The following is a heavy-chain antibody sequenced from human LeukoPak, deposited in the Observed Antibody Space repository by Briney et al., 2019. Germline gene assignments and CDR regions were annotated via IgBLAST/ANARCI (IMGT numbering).Heavy chain of an antibody. CDR3: ARARPRYYYDSSDSFDY. Sequence: PGGSLRPSCAASGFTFSSYSMNWVRQAPGKGLEWVSYISSSISTIYYADSVKGRFTISRDNAKNSLYLQMNSLRAEDTAVYYCARARPRYYYDSSDSFDYWGQGTLVTVSS. CDR2: ISSSISTI. J-gene: IGHJ4*02. D-gene: IGHD3-22*01. V-gene: IGHV3-48*01. CDR1: GFTFSSYS.